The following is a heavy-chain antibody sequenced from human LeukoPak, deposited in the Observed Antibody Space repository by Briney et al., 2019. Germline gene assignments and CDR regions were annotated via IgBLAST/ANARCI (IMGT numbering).Heavy chain of an antibody. V-gene: IGHV3-7*01. CDR3: ARERWELLGYYFDY. Sequence: PGGSLRLSCAASGFTFTTYWMAWVRQAPGKGLEWVAIIKEDGSEIYYAESVRGRLIISRDNAKNSLYLQMNSLRAEDTAVYYCARERWELLGYYFDYWGQGTLVTVSS. CDR2: IKEDGSEI. J-gene: IGHJ4*02. CDR1: GFTFTTYW. D-gene: IGHD1-26*01.